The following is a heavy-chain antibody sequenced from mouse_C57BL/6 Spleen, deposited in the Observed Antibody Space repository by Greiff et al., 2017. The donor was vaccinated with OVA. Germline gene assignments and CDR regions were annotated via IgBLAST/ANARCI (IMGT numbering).Heavy chain of an antibody. Sequence: QVQLQQPGAELVKPGASVKLSCKASGYTFTSYWMQWVKQRPGQGLEWIGEIDPSDSYTNYNQKFKGKATLTVDTSSSTAYMQLSSLTSEDSAVYYCARSSTMITTSAWCAYWGQGTLVTVSA. V-gene: IGHV1-50*01. CDR3: ARSSTMITTSAWCAY. J-gene: IGHJ3*01. CDR1: GYTFTSYW. D-gene: IGHD2-4*01. CDR2: IDPSDSYT.